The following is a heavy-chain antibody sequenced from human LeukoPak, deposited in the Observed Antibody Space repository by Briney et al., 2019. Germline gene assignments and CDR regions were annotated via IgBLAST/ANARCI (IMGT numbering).Heavy chain of an antibody. D-gene: IGHD3-10*01. CDR1: GGTFSSYA. J-gene: IGHJ4*02. CDR3: ASAHFRYGSGSYYNNHYYFDY. Sequence: SVKVSCKASGGTFSSYAISWVRQAPGQGLEWMGGIIPIFGTANYAQKFQGRVTITADKSTSTAYMELSSLRSEDTAVYYCASAHFRYGSGSYYNNHYYFDYWGQGTLVTVSS. V-gene: IGHV1-69*06. CDR2: IIPIFGTA.